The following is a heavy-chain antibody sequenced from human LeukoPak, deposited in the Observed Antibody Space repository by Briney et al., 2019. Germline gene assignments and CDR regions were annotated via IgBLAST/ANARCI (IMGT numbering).Heavy chain of an antibody. D-gene: IGHD6-19*01. CDR3: ARVSQWLVPY. Sequence: GGSLRLSCAASGFTFSSYGMHWVRQAPGKGLEWVAVISYDGSNTYYADPVKSRFTISRDNAKNSLFLQMNSLRAEDTAVYYCARVSQWLVPYWGQGTLVTVSS. CDR2: ISYDGSNT. V-gene: IGHV3-30*03. CDR1: GFTFSSYG. J-gene: IGHJ4*02.